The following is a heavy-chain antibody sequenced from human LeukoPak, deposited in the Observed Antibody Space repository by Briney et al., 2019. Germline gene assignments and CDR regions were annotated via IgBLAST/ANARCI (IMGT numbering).Heavy chain of an antibody. J-gene: IGHJ4*02. D-gene: IGHD3-9*01. Sequence: GGSLRLSCAASGFTFSNAWMSWVRQAPGKGLEWLGRIKSKTDGGTTDYAAPVKGRFTISRDDSKNTLYLQMNSLKTEDTAVYYCTTDLGLTGYYHLNDYWGQGTLVTVSS. CDR1: GFTFSNAW. V-gene: IGHV3-15*01. CDR3: TTDLGLTGYYHLNDY. CDR2: IKSKTDGGTT.